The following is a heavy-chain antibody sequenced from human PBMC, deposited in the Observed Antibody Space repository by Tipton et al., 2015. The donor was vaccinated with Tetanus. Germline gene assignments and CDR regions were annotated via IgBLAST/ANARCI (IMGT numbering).Heavy chain of an antibody. CDR3: AKDSVAGGVANFDY. V-gene: IGHV3-48*04. D-gene: IGHD2-15*01. CDR2: ISGTGTTV. J-gene: IGHJ4*02. CDR1: GFIFSSYT. Sequence: SLRLSCAVSGFIFSSYTMNWVRQAPGKGLEWVSHISGTGTTVDYADSVKGRFTISRDNAKNFLYLQMNSLRPEDTALYYCAKDSVAGGVANFDYWGQGTLVTVSS.